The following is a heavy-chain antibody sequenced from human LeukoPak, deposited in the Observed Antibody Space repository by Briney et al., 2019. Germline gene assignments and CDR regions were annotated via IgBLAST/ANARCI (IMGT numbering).Heavy chain of an antibody. CDR1: GYTFTNYY. CDR3: ARDLPRGPANY. J-gene: IGHJ4*02. Sequence: ASVKVSCKASGYTFTNYYLHWVRQGPGQGLEWMGIINPNDGSTSYGQKLQGRVTMTRDTSTSTVYMDVSSLRSEDTAVYYCARDLPRGPANYWGQGTLVTVSS. CDR2: INPNDGST. V-gene: IGHV1-46*01. D-gene: IGHD2-2*01.